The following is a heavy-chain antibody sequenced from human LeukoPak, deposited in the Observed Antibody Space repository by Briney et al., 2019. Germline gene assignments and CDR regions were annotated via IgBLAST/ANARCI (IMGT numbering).Heavy chain of an antibody. D-gene: IGHD6-19*01. CDR3: ARSLGWRGHFDY. CDR2: ISSKGGST. V-gene: IGHV3-64*01. Sequence: PGGSLRLSCAASGFTFSSYAMTWVRQAPGKGLEYVSGISSKGGSTYYANSVQGRSTISRDNSKNTLYFQMGSLRAEDMAVYYCARSLGWRGHFDYWGQGTLVTVSS. CDR1: GFTFSSYA. J-gene: IGHJ4*02.